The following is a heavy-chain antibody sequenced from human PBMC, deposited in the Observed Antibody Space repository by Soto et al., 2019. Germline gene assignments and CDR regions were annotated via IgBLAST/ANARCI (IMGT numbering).Heavy chain of an antibody. Sequence: PSETLSFTCTVSGGSISSYYWSWIRQPPGKGLEWIGYIYYSGSPNYSPSLESRVTISEDTSKNQFSLKLSSVTAADTAIYYCAGGRDDYNGWYFDLWGRGTLVTVSS. CDR1: GGSISSYY. D-gene: IGHD4-4*01. J-gene: IGHJ2*01. CDR2: IYYSGSP. V-gene: IGHV4-59*01. CDR3: AGGRDDYNGWYFDL.